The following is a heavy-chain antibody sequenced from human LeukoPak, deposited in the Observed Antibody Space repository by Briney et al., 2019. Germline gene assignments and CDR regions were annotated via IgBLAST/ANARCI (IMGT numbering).Heavy chain of an antibody. D-gene: IGHD2-21*01. V-gene: IGHV3-48*03. CDR3: ARVAAVFRGAFDI. J-gene: IGHJ3*02. CDR1: GFTFSSYE. Sequence: GGSLRLPCAASGFTFSSYEMNWVRQAPGKGLEWVSYISSSGSTIYYADSVKGRFTISRDNAKNSLYLQMNSLRAEDTAVYYCARVAAVFRGAFDIWGQGTMVTVSS. CDR2: ISSSGSTI.